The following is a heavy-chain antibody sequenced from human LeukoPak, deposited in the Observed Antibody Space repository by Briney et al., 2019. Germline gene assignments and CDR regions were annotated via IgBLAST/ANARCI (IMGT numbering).Heavy chain of an antibody. CDR1: GFTFSSYW. J-gene: IGHJ6*02. CDR3: ARGTPSSSGWLYYGMDV. Sequence: GGSLRHSCAASGFTFSSYWMHWVRQAPGKGLEWVAVISYDGSNKYYADSVKGRFTISRDNSKNTLYLQMNSLRAEDTAVYYCARGTPSSSGWLYYGMDVWGQGTTVTVSS. V-gene: IGHV3-30-3*01. CDR2: ISYDGSNK. D-gene: IGHD6-19*01.